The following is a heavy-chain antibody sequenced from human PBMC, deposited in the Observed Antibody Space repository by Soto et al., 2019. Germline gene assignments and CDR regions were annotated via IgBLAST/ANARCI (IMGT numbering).Heavy chain of an antibody. J-gene: IGHJ4*01. CDR3: ARGRTAALIETRLFRVLFDL. Sequence: QVQLQQWGAGLLKPSETLSLTCAVSGGSLGGFHWSWIRQPPGKGLEWIGEISRSGSTNYDPSLKSRVTMSMDTSRNQVSLTLSSVTDADTAVYYCARGRTAALIETRLFRVLFDLWGHGNLVIVSS. D-gene: IGHD3-10*01. V-gene: IGHV4-34*01. CDR2: ISRSGST. CDR1: GGSLGGFH.